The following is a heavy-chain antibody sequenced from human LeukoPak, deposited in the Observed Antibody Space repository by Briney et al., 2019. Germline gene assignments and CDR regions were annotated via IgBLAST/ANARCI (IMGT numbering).Heavy chain of an antibody. CDR3: ARDSEWELLLQAFDI. Sequence: HAGGSLRLSCAASGFNFSRYAMSWVRQAPGKGLEWVANIKQDGSEKYYVDSVKGRFTISRDNAKNSLYLQMNSLRAEDTAVYYCARDSEWELLLQAFDIWGQRTMVTVSS. CDR1: GFNFSRYA. CDR2: IKQDGSEK. J-gene: IGHJ3*02. D-gene: IGHD1-26*01. V-gene: IGHV3-7*01.